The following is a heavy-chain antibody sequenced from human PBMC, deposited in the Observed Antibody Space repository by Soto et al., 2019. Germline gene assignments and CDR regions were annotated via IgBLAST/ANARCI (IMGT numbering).Heavy chain of an antibody. D-gene: IGHD3-10*01. CDR3: ARDRGYDAHDYYYNAMDV. CDR1: GFTFRTYT. J-gene: IGHJ6*02. V-gene: IGHV3-21*01. CDR2: IRGFSPYT. Sequence: GSLRLSCISSGFTFRTYTMNWVRQAPGKGLEWVSGIRGFSPYTFYAESVKGRFTISRDNAKNSLYLQMNSLRAEDTAVYYCARDRGYDAHDYYYNAMDVWGQGTTVTVSS.